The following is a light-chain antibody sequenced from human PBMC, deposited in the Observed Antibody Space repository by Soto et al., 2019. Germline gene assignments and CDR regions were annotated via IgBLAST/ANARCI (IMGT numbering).Light chain of an antibody. J-gene: IGKJ1*01. CDR1: QSISSSY. CDR2: GAS. CDR3: QQNDDSPGT. Sequence: IVLTQYPGTLSLSPGERATLSCMASQSISSSYLAWYQQKPGQAPRLLIYGASNRATAIPDRFSGSGSGTDFTLTISRLEPEDFAVYYCQQNDDSPGTFGQGTKVDNK. V-gene: IGKV3-20*01.